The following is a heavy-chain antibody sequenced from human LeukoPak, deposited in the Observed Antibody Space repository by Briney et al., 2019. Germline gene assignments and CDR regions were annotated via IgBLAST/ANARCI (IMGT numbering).Heavy chain of an antibody. CDR2: MYNRGST. V-gene: IGHV4-59*01. CDR3: ARAEKAVTGTLDS. Sequence: ASETLSLTCTVSGDSISNYYWSWIRQSPGKELEWIGYMYNRGSTIYNPSLKSRVTISTDTSKNQFSLRLTSVTAADTAVYHCARAEKAVTGTLDSWGQGTLITVSS. CDR1: GDSISNYY. J-gene: IGHJ4*02. D-gene: IGHD6-19*01.